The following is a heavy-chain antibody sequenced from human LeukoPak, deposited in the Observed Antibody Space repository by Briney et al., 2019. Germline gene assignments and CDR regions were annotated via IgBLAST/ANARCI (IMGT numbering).Heavy chain of an antibody. V-gene: IGHV1-46*01. Sequence: ASVKVSCKASGYTFTSYYMHWVRQAPGQGLEWMGIINPSGGSTRYAQKFQGRVTMTRDTSTSTVYMELSSLGSEDTAVYYCARNPVTTKYFDYWGQGTLVTVSS. CDR3: ARNPVTTKYFDY. J-gene: IGHJ4*02. CDR2: INPSGGST. CDR1: GYTFTSYY. D-gene: IGHD4-17*01.